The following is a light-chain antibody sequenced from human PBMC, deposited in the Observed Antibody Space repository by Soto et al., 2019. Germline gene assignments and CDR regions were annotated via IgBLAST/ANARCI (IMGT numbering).Light chain of an antibody. Sequence: QSALTQPPSASGSPGQSVTISCTGTSSDVGGYKHVSWYQQHPGKAPKVMIYEVSKRPSGVPDRFSGSKSGNTASLTVSGLQAEDEADYYCSSYAGSNNYVFGTGTKLTVL. CDR1: SSDVGGYKH. CDR3: SSYAGSNNYV. CDR2: EVS. V-gene: IGLV2-8*01. J-gene: IGLJ1*01.